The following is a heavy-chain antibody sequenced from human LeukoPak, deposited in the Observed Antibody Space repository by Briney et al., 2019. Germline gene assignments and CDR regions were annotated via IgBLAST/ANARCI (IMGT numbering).Heavy chain of an antibody. CDR1: GGSISSYY. Sequence: SGTLSLTCTVSGGSISSYYWSWIRQPPGKGLEWIGYIYYSGSTNYNPSLKSRVTISVDTSKNQFSLKLSSVTAADTAVYYCARHLGDYYDSSGYYPPSVWLDPWGQGTLVTVSS. CDR3: ARHLGDYYDSSGYYPPSVWLDP. D-gene: IGHD3-22*01. J-gene: IGHJ5*02. V-gene: IGHV4-59*08. CDR2: IYYSGST.